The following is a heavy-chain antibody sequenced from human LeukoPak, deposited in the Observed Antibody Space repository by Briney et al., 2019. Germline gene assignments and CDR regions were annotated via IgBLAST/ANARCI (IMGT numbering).Heavy chain of an antibody. CDR2: INPNSGGT. Sequence: ASVKVSCKASGYTFTGYYMHWVRQAPGQGLEWMGWINPNSGGTNYAQKFQGRVTMTRDTSISTAYMELSRLRSDDTAVYYCARTCLRNHYDSSGYYLGCGWFDPWGQGTLVTVSS. J-gene: IGHJ5*02. V-gene: IGHV1-2*02. D-gene: IGHD3-22*01. CDR1: GYTFTGYY. CDR3: ARTCLRNHYDSSGYYLGCGWFDP.